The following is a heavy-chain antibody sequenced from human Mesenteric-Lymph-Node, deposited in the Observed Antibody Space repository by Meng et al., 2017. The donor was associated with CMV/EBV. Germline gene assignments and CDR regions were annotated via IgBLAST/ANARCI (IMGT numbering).Heavy chain of an antibody. CDR2: MNPNTGNT. CDR3: AKSYDRSSYYLDY. J-gene: IGHJ4*02. V-gene: IGHV1-8*01. CDR1: GYDFISDD. D-gene: IGHD3-22*01. Sequence: ASVKVSCKASGYDFISDDINWVRQATGQGLEWMGWMNPNTGNTGYAQKFQGRVNMTRNTSISTAYLELSSLRSDDPAVYYCAKSYDRSSYYLDYWGQGTLVTVSS.